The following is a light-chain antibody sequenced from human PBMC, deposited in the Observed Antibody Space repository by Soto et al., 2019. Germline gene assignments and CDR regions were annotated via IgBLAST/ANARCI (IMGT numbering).Light chain of an antibody. CDR3: QQRSDWPPFT. CDR1: QSVSSY. CDR2: DAS. J-gene: IGKJ3*01. Sequence: EIVLTQSPATLSLSPGERATLSCRASQSVSSYLAWYQQKPGQAPRLLIYDASNRATGTPARFSGSGSGTDFTLPISSLEPEDSAVYYCQQRSDWPPFTFGPGTKVEIK. V-gene: IGKV3-11*01.